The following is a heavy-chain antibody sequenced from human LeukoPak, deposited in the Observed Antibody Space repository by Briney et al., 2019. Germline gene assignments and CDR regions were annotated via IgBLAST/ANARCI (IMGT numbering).Heavy chain of an antibody. CDR2: ISAYNGNT. CDR3: ARVPYSSSWYGDY. D-gene: IGHD6-13*01. J-gene: IGHJ4*02. CDR1: GHTFTSCG. V-gene: IGHV1-18*01. Sequence: ASVEVSCKASGHTFTSCGISWVRQAPGQGIEWMGWISAYNGNTNYAQKLQGRVTMTTDTSTSTAYMELRSLRSDDTAVYYCARVPYSSSWYGDYWGQGTLVTVSS.